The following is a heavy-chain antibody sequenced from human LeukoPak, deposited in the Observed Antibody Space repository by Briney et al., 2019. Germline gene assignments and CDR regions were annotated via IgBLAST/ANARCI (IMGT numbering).Heavy chain of an antibody. CDR1: GFTFSSYG. J-gene: IGHJ1*01. CDR2: ISSNGGST. V-gene: IGHV3-64*01. D-gene: IGHD6-19*01. Sequence: PGRSLRLSCAASGFTFSSYGMHWVRHALGKGLEYVLAISSNGGSTNYANAAKGSCTISRDNSQNTLYLQMGSLRTEDMAVYYCARVSSGWYGYWGQGTLVTVSS. CDR3: ARVSSGWYGY.